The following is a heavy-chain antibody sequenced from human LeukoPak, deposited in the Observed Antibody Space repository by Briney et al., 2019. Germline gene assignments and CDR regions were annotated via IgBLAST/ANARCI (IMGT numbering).Heavy chain of an antibody. CDR1: GGSISSYY. D-gene: IGHD6-13*01. CDR3: ARVGSSREFDY. CDR2: IYYSGNT. J-gene: IGHJ4*02. Sequence: PSETLSLTCTVSGGSISSYYWSWIRQPPGKGLEWIGYIYYSGNTNYNPSLKSRVTISVDTSKNQFSLKLSSVTAADTAVYYCARVGSSREFDYWGQGTLVTVSS. V-gene: IGHV4-59*01.